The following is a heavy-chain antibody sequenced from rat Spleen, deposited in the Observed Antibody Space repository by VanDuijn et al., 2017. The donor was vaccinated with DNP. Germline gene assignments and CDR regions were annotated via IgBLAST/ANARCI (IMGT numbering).Heavy chain of an antibody. D-gene: IGHD1-1*01. CDR2: MWSDGDS. CDR3: VRDYSAYFKY. J-gene: IGHJ2*01. V-gene: IGHV2-32*01. CDR1: GFSLTSHN. Sequence: QVQLKESGPGLVQPSQTLSLTCTVSGFSLTSHNVHWVRQPPGKGLEWMGVMWSDGDSSYNSALKSRLTITRDTSKNHVFLKMNSLQTEDTATYYCVRDYSAYFKYWGLGLMVTVSS.